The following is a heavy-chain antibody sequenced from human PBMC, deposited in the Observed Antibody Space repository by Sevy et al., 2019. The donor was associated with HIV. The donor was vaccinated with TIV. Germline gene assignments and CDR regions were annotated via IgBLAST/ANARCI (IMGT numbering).Heavy chain of an antibody. CDR3: ARDWAPGYYYDAIGVKRDYYFDY. CDR2: ISAYNGNT. D-gene: IGHD3-22*01. Sequence: ASVKVSCKASDYTFSTQGFNWVRQAPGQGLEWMGWISAYNGNTKYAQKFQGRVTMTTDTSTSTAYMELRSLTSDDTAVYYCARDWAPGYYYDAIGVKRDYYFDYWGQGTRVTVSS. V-gene: IGHV1-18*01. CDR1: DYTFSTQG. J-gene: IGHJ4*02.